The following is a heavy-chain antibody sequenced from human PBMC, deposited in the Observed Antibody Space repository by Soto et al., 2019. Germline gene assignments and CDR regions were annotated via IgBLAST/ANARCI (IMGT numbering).Heavy chain of an antibody. Sequence: QVQLVQSGAEVKKPGASVKVSCKASGYTFTGYYMHWVRQAPGQGLEWMGWINPNSGGTNYAQKFQGWVTMTRDTSISTAYMELSRLRSDDTAVYYCARSKMAGVNYYYDGMDVWGQGTTVTVSS. CDR3: ARSKMAGVNYYYDGMDV. CDR2: INPNSGGT. D-gene: IGHD6-19*01. V-gene: IGHV1-2*04. CDR1: GYTFTGYY. J-gene: IGHJ6*02.